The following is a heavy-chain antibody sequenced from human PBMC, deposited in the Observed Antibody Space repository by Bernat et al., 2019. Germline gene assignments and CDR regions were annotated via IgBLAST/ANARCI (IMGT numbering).Heavy chain of an antibody. CDR1: GGSISSYY. D-gene: IGHD3-10*01. J-gene: IGHJ3*02. CDR3: VRGRPMVHAFDI. CDR2: IYYSRST. Sequence: QVQLQESGPGLVKPSETLSLTCTVSGGSISSYYWSWIRQPPGKGLEWIGYIYYSRSTNYNPSLKSRVTISVDTSKNQFSLKLSSVTAADTAVYYCVRGRPMVHAFDIWGQGTMVTVSS. V-gene: IGHV4-59*01.